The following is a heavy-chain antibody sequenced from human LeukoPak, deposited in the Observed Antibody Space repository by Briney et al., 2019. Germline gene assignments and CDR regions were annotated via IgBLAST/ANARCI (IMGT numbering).Heavy chain of an antibody. D-gene: IGHD3-9*01. CDR1: DGSITNYY. CDR3: ARGHYDILTGYYAGGYFDY. Sequence: SETLSLTCAVSDGSITNYYWSWIRQPPGKGLEWIGDIYYSGSTNYNPSFKSRVTISVDTSKNQFSLKLSSVTAADTAVYYCARGHYDILTGYYAGGYFDYWGQGTLVTVSS. J-gene: IGHJ4*02. CDR2: IYYSGST. V-gene: IGHV4-59*01.